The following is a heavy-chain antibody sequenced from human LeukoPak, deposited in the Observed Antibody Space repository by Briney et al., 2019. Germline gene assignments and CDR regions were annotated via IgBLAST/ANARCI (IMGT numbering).Heavy chain of an antibody. CDR2: IYYSGGT. V-gene: IGHV4-39*01. CDR3: ARHDYGDYGTFDI. D-gene: IGHD4-17*01. CDR1: GGSISSSGYY. J-gene: IGHJ3*02. Sequence: SETLSLTCTVSGGSISSSGYYWGWIRQSPGKGLEWIGSIYYSGGTYSNPSLKSRVTISVDTSKNQFSLKLTSVTAADTAVYYCARHDYGDYGTFDIWGQGTTVTVSS.